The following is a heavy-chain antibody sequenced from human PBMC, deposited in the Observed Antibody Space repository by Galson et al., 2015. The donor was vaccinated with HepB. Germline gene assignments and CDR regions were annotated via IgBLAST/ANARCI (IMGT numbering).Heavy chain of an antibody. D-gene: IGHD3-10*01. CDR2: ISSSSSFK. J-gene: IGHJ6*02. CDR3: ARDRMTMVRGVSLYGMDV. Sequence: SLRLSCAASGFTFSGDSMNWVRQAPGKGLEWVSSISSSSSFKFYAESVKGRFTISRDNAKNSLYQQMNSLRAEDTALYYCARDRMTMVRGVSLYGMDVWGQGTTVTVSS. CDR1: GFTFSGDS. V-gene: IGHV3-21*01.